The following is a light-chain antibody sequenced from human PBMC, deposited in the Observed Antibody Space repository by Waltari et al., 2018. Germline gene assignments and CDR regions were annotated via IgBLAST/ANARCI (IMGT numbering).Light chain of an antibody. Sequence: QSVLTQPPSVSGTLGQRITISCSGSSSNVGTNYVHWYQQLSGTAPKLLIYKDDRRPSGLPDRFSGSKSGTSASLSISGLRSEDEADYHCATWDDSLRCWVFGGMTKLTVL. J-gene: IGLJ3*02. CDR1: SSNVGTNY. V-gene: IGLV1-47*01. CDR2: KDD. CDR3: ATWDDSLRCWV.